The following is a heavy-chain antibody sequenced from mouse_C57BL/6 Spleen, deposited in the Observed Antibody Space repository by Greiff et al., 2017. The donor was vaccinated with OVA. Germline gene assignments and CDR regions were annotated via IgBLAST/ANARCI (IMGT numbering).Heavy chain of an antibody. Sequence: EVQLQQSGPELVKPGASVKMSCKASGYTFPDYNMHWVKQSHGKSLEWIGYINPNNGGTSSNQKFKGKATLTVNKSSSTAYMELRSLTSEDSAVYYCARLGVVGDDYWGQGTTLTVSS. CDR2: INPNNGGT. V-gene: IGHV1-22*01. CDR1: GYTFPDYN. J-gene: IGHJ2*01. CDR3: ARLGVVGDDY. D-gene: IGHD1-1*02.